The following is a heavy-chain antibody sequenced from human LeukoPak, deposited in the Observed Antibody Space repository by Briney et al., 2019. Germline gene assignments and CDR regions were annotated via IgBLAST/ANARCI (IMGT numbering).Heavy chain of an antibody. J-gene: IGHJ4*02. CDR3: AKDSFPYHFWSGYWKDF. CDR1: GFSFSRYA. D-gene: IGHD3-3*01. V-gene: IGHV3-23*01. Sequence: GGSLRLSCAASGFSFSRYAMSWVRQAPGKGLEWVSGISGSGGSTYYADSVKGRFTISRDNSKNTLYLQMNSLRADDTAVYFCAKDSFPYHFWSGYWKDFWREGTLVTVST. CDR2: ISGSGGST.